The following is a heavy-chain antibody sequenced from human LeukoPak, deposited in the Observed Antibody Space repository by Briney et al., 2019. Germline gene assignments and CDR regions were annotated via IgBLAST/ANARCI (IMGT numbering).Heavy chain of an antibody. CDR1: GGSITGYY. D-gene: IGHD2-15*01. Sequence: SETLSLTCAVYGGSITGYYWSWIRQPPGKGLEWVGEIHYTGATSYNPSLKSRATISIDTSKNQVSLKLSSVTAADTAVYYCARGRYCSADICSGGDAFDIWGQGTMVSVSS. CDR2: IHYTGAT. V-gene: IGHV4-34*01. CDR3: ARGRYCSADICSGGDAFDI. J-gene: IGHJ3*02.